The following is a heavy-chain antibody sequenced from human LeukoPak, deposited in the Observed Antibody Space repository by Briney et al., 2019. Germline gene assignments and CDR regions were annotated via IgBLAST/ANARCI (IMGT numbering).Heavy chain of an antibody. CDR2: ISISDTTF. CDR3: GRGGSSGYNYNAFDL. Sequence: GGSLRLSCAASGFTLSSFEMNWVRQAPGKGLEWVSYISISDTTFSYADSVRGRFTISRDNSRNSLYLQMNSLRAEDTAVYYCGRGGSSGYNYNAFDLWGQGTMVTVSS. D-gene: IGHD3-22*01. CDR1: GFTLSSFE. J-gene: IGHJ3*01. V-gene: IGHV3-48*03.